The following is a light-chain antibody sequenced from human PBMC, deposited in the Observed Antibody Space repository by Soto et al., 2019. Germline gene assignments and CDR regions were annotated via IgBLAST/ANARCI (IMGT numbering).Light chain of an antibody. V-gene: IGLV2-23*03. CDR1: SSDVGSYNL. CDR3: CSYAGSSTFEV. CDR2: EGS. J-gene: IGLJ2*01. Sequence: QSALTQPASVSGSPGQSITISCTGTSSDVGSYNLVSWYQQHPGKAPKLIMYEGSQRPSGVPNRFSGSESGNTASLTISGLQAEDEANYYCCSYAGSSTFEVFGGGTKLTVL.